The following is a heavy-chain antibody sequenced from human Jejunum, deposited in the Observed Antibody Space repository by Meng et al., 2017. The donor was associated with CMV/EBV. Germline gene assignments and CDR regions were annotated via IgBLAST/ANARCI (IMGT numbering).Heavy chain of an antibody. CDR3: AREPAVYAPPDYYGMDV. J-gene: IGHJ6*02. V-gene: IGHV3-48*03. D-gene: IGHD2-8*01. Sequence: FRSYEMNWVRQAPGKGLEWLSHIDSSGSTTSYTDSVKGRFTISRDNAKNSLYLQMNRLRAEDTALYYCAREPAVYAPPDYYGMDVWGQGTKVTVSS. CDR1: FRSYE. CDR2: IDSSGSTT.